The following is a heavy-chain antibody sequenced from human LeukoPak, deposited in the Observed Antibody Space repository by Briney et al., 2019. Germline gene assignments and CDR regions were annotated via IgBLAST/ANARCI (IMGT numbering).Heavy chain of an antibody. J-gene: IGHJ4*02. V-gene: IGHV1-2*02. CDR1: GYTFTGYY. CDR3: ARGGGGVVIIQADY. D-gene: IGHD3-3*01. CDR2: INPNSGGI. Sequence: ASVKVSCKASGYTFTGYYMHWVRQAPGQGLEWMGWINPNSGGINYAQKFQGRVTMTRDTSISTAYMELSRLRSDDTAVYYCARGGGGVVIIQADYWGQGTLVTVSS.